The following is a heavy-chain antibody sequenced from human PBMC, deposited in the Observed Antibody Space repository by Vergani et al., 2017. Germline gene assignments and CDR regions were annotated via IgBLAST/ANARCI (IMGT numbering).Heavy chain of an antibody. CDR1: GGSISSGGYH. CDR2: IYYSGST. D-gene: IGHD3-3*01. Sequence: QVQLQESGPGLVKPSQTLSLTCTVSGGSISSGGYHWSWTRQHPGKGLEWIGYIYYSGSTYYNPSLKSRVTISVDTSKNQFSLKLSSVTAADTAVYYCARSYDFWSGYYDDAFDIWGQGTMVTVSS. J-gene: IGHJ3*02. V-gene: IGHV4-31*03. CDR3: ARSYDFWSGYYDDAFDI.